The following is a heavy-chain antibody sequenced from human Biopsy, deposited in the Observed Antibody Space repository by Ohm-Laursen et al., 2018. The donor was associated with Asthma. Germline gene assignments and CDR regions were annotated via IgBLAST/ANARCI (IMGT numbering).Heavy chain of an antibody. Sequence: ASVKASCKASGDSFSNYAISWVRQAPGQGLEWMGGLIPVLGTPDHAQMFEGRVTITADESTSTAYMELSSLSSEDTAVYYCARGYSGSDRIVYYYSGLEVWGQGTAVTVSS. V-gene: IGHV1-69*13. CDR3: ARGYSGSDRIVYYYSGLEV. D-gene: IGHD5-12*01. J-gene: IGHJ6*02. CDR2: LIPVLGTP. CDR1: GDSFSNYA.